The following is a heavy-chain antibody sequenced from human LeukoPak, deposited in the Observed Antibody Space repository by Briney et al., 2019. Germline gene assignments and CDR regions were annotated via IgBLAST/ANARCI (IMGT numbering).Heavy chain of an antibody. CDR1: GFTFSSYE. V-gene: IGHV3-21*05. D-gene: IGHD7-27*01. J-gene: IGHJ4*02. CDR3: ARETGEAFDY. CDR2: ISSSSSSI. Sequence: PGGSLRLSCAASGFTFSSYEMNWVRQAPGKGLEWVSYISSSSSSIYYADSVKGRFTISRDNAKNSLYLQMNSLRAEDTAVYYCARETGEAFDYWGQGTLVTVSS.